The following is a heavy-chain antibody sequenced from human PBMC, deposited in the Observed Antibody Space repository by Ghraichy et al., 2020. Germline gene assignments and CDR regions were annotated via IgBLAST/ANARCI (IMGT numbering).Heavy chain of an antibody. V-gene: IGHV4-59*01. CDR3: ARAVAGPDAFDI. CDR1: GGSISSYY. Sequence: SETLSLTCTVSGGSISSYYWSWIRQPPGKGLEWIGYIYYSVSTNYNPSLKSRVTISVDTSKNQFSLKLSSVTAADPAVYYCARAVAGPDAFDIWGQGTMVTVTS. CDR2: IYYSVST. J-gene: IGHJ3*02. D-gene: IGHD6-19*01.